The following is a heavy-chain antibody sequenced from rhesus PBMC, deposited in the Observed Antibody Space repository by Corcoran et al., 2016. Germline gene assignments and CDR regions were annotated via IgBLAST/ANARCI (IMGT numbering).Heavy chain of an antibody. CDR3: ARIGIVGATTRFDY. J-gene: IGHJ4*01. CDR2: IYGRGGST. D-gene: IGHD1-44*02. CDR1: GGSISSNY. Sequence: QVQLQESGPGLVKPSETLSLTCAVSGGSISSNYWSWIRQPPGKGLEWIGRIYGRGGSTNYNPTLKSRVTISTDTSKNRFSLKLSSVTAADTAVYYCARIGIVGATTRFDYWGQGVLVTVSS. V-gene: IGHV4-160*01.